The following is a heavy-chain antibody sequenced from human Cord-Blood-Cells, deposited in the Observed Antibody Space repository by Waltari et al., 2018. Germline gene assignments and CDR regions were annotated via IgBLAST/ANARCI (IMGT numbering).Heavy chain of an antibody. CDR2: FNPKCGGT. J-gene: IGHJ4*02. CDR3: ARSANWGSVGFDY. D-gene: IGHD7-27*01. V-gene: IGHV1-2*02. Sequence: QVQLVQSGAEVKKPGASVKVSCKASGYTFTGYYLHWVRQAPGQGLEWMGRFNPKCGGTNYAQKLQVRFTMTRDTSSSTAYMELSRLRSDDTAVYYCARSANWGSVGFDYWGQGTLVTVSS. CDR1: GYTFTGYY.